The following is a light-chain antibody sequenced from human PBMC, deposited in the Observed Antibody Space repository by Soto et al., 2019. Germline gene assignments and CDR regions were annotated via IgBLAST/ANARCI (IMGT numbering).Light chain of an antibody. CDR2: AAS. CDR3: QQYGSSPRIT. J-gene: IGKJ3*01. CDR1: QSFSSSY. Sequence: EIVLTQSPSTLSLSPGERATLSCRASQSFSSSYLAWYQQKPGQAPRLLIYAASSRATGIPDRFSGSVSGTDFTLTISRLEPEDFAVYYCQQYGSSPRITFGPGTKVDIK. V-gene: IGKV3-20*01.